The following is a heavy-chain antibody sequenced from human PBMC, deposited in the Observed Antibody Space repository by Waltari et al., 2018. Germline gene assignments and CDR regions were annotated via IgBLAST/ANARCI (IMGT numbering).Heavy chain of an antibody. Sequence: QVQLQQWGAGLLQPSETLSLTCAVYGGSFRGYYWGWVRQPPGKGLEWLGEINHNGNINRNPSHRSRVTMLVDTSKSQLSLKINSVTAADTAVDYCVRLEDCTGPGGNCYSGDSFAMDVWGQGTTVTVSS. J-gene: IGHJ6*02. CDR3: VRLEDCTGPGGNCYSGDSFAMDV. CDR2: INHNGNI. CDR1: GGSFRGYY. D-gene: IGHD2-8*02. V-gene: IGHV4-34*02.